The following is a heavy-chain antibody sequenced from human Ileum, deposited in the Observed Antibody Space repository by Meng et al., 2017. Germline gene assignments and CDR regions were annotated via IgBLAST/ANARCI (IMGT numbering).Heavy chain of an antibody. CDR1: GGSIRSGDYY. Sequence: QVQLQESGPGLVKPSQTLSLTCTVSGGSIRSGDYYCSWLRQPPGKGLEWIGYIYYSGSTYYNPSLKSRLTISVDTSKNQFSLKLSSVTAADTAVYYCARDRDSSGYYPYWGQGTLVTVSS. CDR2: IYYSGST. J-gene: IGHJ4*02. CDR3: ARDRDSSGYYPY. V-gene: IGHV4-30-4*01. D-gene: IGHD3-22*01.